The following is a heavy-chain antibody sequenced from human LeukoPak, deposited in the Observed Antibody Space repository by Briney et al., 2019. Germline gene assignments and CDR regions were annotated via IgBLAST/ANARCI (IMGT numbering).Heavy chain of an antibody. J-gene: IGHJ6*02. CDR2: IIPIFGTA. CDR3: AKTGENIVATIQGYYYGMDV. D-gene: IGHD5-12*01. Sequence: GSSVKVSCKASGGTFISYAISWVRQAPGQGLEWMGGIIPIFGTANYAQKFQGRVTITADESTSTAYMELSSLRSEDTAVYYCAKTGENIVATIQGYYYGMDVWGQGTTVTVSS. CDR1: GGTFISYA. V-gene: IGHV1-69*01.